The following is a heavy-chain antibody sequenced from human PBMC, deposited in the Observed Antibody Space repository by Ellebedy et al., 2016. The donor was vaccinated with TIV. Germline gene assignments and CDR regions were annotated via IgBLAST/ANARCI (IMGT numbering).Heavy chain of an antibody. CDR1: GGSFSGYY. V-gene: IGHV4-34*01. D-gene: IGHD6-19*01. CDR3: AEGRSGWYYFDY. CDR2: AHFSGST. Sequence: SETLSLTCAVYGGSFSGYYWSWIRQPPEKGLEWIGEAHFSGSTIYHPSLKSRITISTDTSKNQFSLKMDSVTAADTAVYYCAEGRSGWYYFDYWGQGTPVTVSS. J-gene: IGHJ4*02.